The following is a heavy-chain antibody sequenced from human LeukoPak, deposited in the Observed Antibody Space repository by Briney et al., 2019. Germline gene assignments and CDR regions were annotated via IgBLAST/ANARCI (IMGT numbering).Heavy chain of an antibody. CDR1: GFTFSSYA. J-gene: IGHJ6*03. D-gene: IGHD3-22*01. CDR2: ISGSGGST. V-gene: IGHV3-23*01. Sequence: PGGSLRLSCAASGFTFSSYAMSWVRQAPGKGLEWVSAISGSGGSTYYADSVKGRFTISRDNAKNSLYLQMNSLRAEDTAVYYCARDLYYDSSGYYYYYMDVWGKGTTVTVSS. CDR3: ARDLYYDSSGYYYYYMDV.